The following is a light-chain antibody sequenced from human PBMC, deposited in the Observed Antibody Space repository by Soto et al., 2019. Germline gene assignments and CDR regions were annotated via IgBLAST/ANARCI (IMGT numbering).Light chain of an antibody. J-gene: IGKJ1*01. Sequence: IVLTQSPGTVSLSPGERATLSCRASQSVSSSYLAWYQQKPRQAPRLLIYGASNRATGIPDRFSGSGSGTDFSLTISRLEPEDFAVYYCQQYGRSPAFGQGTKVEIK. CDR2: GAS. CDR3: QQYGRSPA. V-gene: IGKV3-20*01. CDR1: QSVSSSY.